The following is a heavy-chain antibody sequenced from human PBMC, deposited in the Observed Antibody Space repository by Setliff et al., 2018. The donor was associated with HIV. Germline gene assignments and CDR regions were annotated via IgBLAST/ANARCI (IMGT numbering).Heavy chain of an antibody. V-gene: IGHV3-7*05. CDR1: GFSFHTYW. J-gene: IGHJ4*02. CDR3: TRVTHTYYYDIPGY. Sequence: GGSLRLSCAASGFSFHTYWMSWVRQAPGKGLEWVANIKEDGSEKYYVDSVKGRFTISRDNAENSLYLQMNSLKTEDTAVYYCTRVTHTYYYDIPGYWGQGTLVTVSS. CDR2: IKEDGSEK. D-gene: IGHD3-22*01.